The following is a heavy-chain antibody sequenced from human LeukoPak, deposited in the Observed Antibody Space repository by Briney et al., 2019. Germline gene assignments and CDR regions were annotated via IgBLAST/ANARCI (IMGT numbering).Heavy chain of an antibody. CDR2: INPSGGST. J-gene: IGHJ5*02. V-gene: IGHV1-46*01. CDR3: ARQGYSSSWSRGWFDP. Sequence: ASVKVSCKASGYTFTSYYMHWVRQAPGQGLEWTGIINPSGGSTSYAQKFQGRVTMTRDTSTSTVYMELSSLRSEDTAVYYCARQGYSSSWSRGWFDPWGQGTLVTVSS. D-gene: IGHD6-13*01. CDR1: GYTFTSYY.